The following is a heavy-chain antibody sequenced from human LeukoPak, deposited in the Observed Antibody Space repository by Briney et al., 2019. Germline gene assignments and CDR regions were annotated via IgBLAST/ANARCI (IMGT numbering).Heavy chain of an antibody. CDR3: ARDHGYCSSTSCPGTQTWYFDL. V-gene: IGHV4-30-4*08. J-gene: IGHJ2*01. CDR1: GGSISSGDYY. D-gene: IGHD2-2*03. CDR2: IYYSGST. Sequence: TLSLTCTVSGGSISSGDYYWSWIRQPPGKGLEWIGYIYYSGSTYYNPSLKSRVTISVDTSKNQFSLKLSSVTAADTAVYYCARDHGYCSSTSCPGTQTWYFDLWGRGTLVTVSS.